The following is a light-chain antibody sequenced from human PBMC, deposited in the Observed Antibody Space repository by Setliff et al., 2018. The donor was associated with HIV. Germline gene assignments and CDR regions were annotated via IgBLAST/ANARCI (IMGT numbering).Light chain of an antibody. CDR1: SSNIGSNT. J-gene: IGLJ1*01. CDR3: SSYTSRNTYV. CDR2: RNN. V-gene: IGLV1-44*01. Sequence: QSVLTQPPSASGTPGQRVTISCSGSSSNIGSNTVNWYQQLPGTAPKLLIYRNNQRPSGVPDRFSGSKSGTSASLAISGLQSEDEADYYCSSYTSRNTYVFGTGTKVTVL.